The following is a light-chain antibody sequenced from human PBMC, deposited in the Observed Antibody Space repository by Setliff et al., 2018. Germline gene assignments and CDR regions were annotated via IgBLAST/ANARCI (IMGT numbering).Light chain of an antibody. CDR2: EVN. CDR3: SSYAGGDIYV. V-gene: IGLV2-8*01. CDR1: SSDVGTYKL. Sequence: QSVLPQPPSASGSPGQSVTISCTGTSSDVGTYKLVSWFQQHPGKGPKLVIYEVNRRPSGVPDRFSGSKSGNTASLTVSGLQAEDEADYYCSSYAGGDIYVFGTGTKVTVL. J-gene: IGLJ1*01.